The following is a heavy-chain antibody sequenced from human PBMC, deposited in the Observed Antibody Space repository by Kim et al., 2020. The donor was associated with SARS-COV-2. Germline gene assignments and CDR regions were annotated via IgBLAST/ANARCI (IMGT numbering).Heavy chain of an antibody. CDR3: ARDLGYCSGGSCHQSGFDY. D-gene: IGHD2-15*01. V-gene: IGHV3-74*01. Sequence: GRFTISRDNAKNTLYLQMNRLRAEDTAVYYCARDLGYCSGGSCHQSGFDYWGQGTLVTVSS. J-gene: IGHJ4*02.